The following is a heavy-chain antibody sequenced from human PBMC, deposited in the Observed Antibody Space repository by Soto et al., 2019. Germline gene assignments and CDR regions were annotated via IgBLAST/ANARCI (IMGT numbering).Heavy chain of an antibody. V-gene: IGHV3-30-3*01. CDR3: ARDPGDDSSGYYYEGPYYYGMDV. CDR1: GFTFSSYA. D-gene: IGHD3-22*01. J-gene: IGHJ6*02. Sequence: GGSLRLSCAASGFTFSSYAMHWVRQAPGKGLEWVAVISYDGSNKYYADSVKGRFTISRDNSKNTLYLQMNSLRAEDTAVYYCARDPGDDSSGYYYEGPYYYGMDVWGQGTTVTVSS. CDR2: ISYDGSNK.